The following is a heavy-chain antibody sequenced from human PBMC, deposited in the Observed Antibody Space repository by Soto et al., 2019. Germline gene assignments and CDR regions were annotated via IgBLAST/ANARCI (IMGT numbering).Heavy chain of an antibody. Sequence: HPGGSLRLSCAASGFTFSNYWMHWVRQAPGKGLVWVSRINSDGSSTSYADSVKGRFTISRDNAKNTLYLQVNSLRAEDTAVYYCAREGGYGYYYYGMDDWGQGTTVTVSS. CDR1: GFTFSNYW. CDR2: INSDGSST. J-gene: IGHJ6*02. CDR3: AREGGYGYYYYGMDD. D-gene: IGHD6-13*01. V-gene: IGHV3-74*01.